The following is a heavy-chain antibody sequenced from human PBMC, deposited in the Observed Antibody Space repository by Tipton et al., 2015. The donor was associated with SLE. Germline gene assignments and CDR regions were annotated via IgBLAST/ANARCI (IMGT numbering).Heavy chain of an antibody. V-gene: IGHV4-59*01. CDR1: GGSISSYY. CDR3: ARSLGTYYYDSTVAF. Sequence: TLSLTCTVSGGSISSYYWSWIRQSPGKGLEWIGYIFYSGSTNHSPSLKSRVTISVDTSKNQFSLKLSSVTAADTAVYYCARSLGTYYYDSTVAFWGQGTLVTVSS. CDR2: IFYSGST. J-gene: IGHJ4*02. D-gene: IGHD3-22*01.